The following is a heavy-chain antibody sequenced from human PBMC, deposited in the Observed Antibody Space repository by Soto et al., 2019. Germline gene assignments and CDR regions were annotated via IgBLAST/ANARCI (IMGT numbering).Heavy chain of an antibody. J-gene: IGHJ1*01. CDR3: AGLVGRGKFSRLQY. Sequence: QVLLQESGPGLVKPSGTLSLTCDVSGDSISVNTWWSWVRQTPGKGLGWIGEILHSGSVNYNPSLKSRVTISIDKSKNQVSLRLSSMTAADTALYYCAGLVGRGKFSRLQYWGQGTLVTVSS. CDR2: ILHSGSV. D-gene: IGHD6-6*01. CDR1: GDSISVNTW. V-gene: IGHV4-4*02.